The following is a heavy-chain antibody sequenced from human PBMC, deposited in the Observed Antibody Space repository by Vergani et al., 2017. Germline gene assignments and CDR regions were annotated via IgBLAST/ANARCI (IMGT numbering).Heavy chain of an antibody. CDR3: VRVLHTSYILGAFDI. Sequence: QLQLQESGPGLVKPSQTLSLTCSFSGGSLDIHSQTWGWIRQPAGEWLQWIGLIDVKGNSNFSPSLESRVTMSADASRGRFSLNLRSVTTSDTAVYYCVRVLHTSYILGAFDIWGQGIKVTVSS. V-gene: IGHV4-61*02. D-gene: IGHD2-21*01. CDR1: GGSLDIHSQT. CDR2: IDVKGNS. J-gene: IGHJ3*02.